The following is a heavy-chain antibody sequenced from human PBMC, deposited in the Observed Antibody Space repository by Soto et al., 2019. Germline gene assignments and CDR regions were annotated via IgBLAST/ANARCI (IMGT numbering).Heavy chain of an antibody. CDR2: INHSGST. D-gene: IGHD5-12*01. Sequence: PSETLSLTCAVYGGSFSGYYWSWIRQPPGKGLEWIGEINHSGSTNYNPSLKSRVTISVDTSKNQFSLKLSSVTAADTAVYYCARDASGYSGYDYGCFDYWGQGTLVTVSS. V-gene: IGHV4-34*01. J-gene: IGHJ4*02. CDR3: ARDASGYSGYDYGCFDY. CDR1: GGSFSGYY.